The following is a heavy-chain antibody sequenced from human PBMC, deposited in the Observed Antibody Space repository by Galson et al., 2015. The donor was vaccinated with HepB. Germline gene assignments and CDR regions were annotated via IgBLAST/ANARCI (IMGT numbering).Heavy chain of an antibody. Sequence: SLRLSCAASGFTFNNYGTHWVRQAPGKGLEWVAVISYDGAYTLYSDSVKGRFTISRDNSKSTLYVEMNSLRPEDTAVYYCAKRNDGGSQKDFDNWGQGTLVTVSS. CDR1: GFTFNNYG. CDR2: ISYDGAYT. J-gene: IGHJ4*02. D-gene: IGHD3-16*01. V-gene: IGHV3-30*18. CDR3: AKRNDGGSQKDFDN.